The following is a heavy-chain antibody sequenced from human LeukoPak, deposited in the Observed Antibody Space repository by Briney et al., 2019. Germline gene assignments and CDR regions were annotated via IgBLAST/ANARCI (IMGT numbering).Heavy chain of an antibody. D-gene: IGHD3-16*01. CDR1: GFTFTDYP. CDR2: IRTSTASAYNT. J-gene: IGHJ4*02. V-gene: IGHV3-48*02. CDR3: ARDQRFAFDY. Sequence: GGSLRLSCAASGFTFTDYPMNWVRQAPGRGLEWGANIRTSTASAYNTNYADSVQGRVIISRDDAKKTLYLHMNGLRDDDTAVYYCARDQRFAFDYWGQGILVTVSS.